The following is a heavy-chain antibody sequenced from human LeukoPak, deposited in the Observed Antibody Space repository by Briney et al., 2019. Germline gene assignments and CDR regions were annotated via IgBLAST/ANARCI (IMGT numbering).Heavy chain of an antibody. V-gene: IGHV3-11*01. CDR1: GFTFSDYY. CDR2: ISSSGSTI. J-gene: IGHJ4*02. D-gene: IGHD6-13*01. Sequence: GGSLRLFCAASGFTFSDYYMSWIRQAPGKGLEWVSYISSSGSTIYYADSVKGRFTISRDNAKNSLYLQMNSLRAEDTAVYYCASEVSSSWYAYWGQGTLVTVSS. CDR3: ASEVSSSWYAY.